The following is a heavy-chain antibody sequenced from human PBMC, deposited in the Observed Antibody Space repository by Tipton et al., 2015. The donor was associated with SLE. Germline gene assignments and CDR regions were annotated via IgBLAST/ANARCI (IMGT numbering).Heavy chain of an antibody. CDR1: GGSINIYY. V-gene: IGHV4-59*01. D-gene: IGHD1-1*01. CDR2: IYYSGST. J-gene: IGHJ6*02. CDR3: ARVTREGGYYYYYGMDV. Sequence: LRLSCTVTGGSINIYYWNWIRQSLGKGLEWIGYIYYSGSTNYNPSLKSRVTISVDTSKNQFSLKLSSVTAADTAVYYCARVTREGGYYYYYGMDVWGQGTTVTVSS.